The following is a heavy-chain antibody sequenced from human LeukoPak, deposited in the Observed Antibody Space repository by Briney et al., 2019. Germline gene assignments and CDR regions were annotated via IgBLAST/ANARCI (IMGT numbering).Heavy chain of an antibody. Sequence: SGGSLRLSCAASGFTFSNYAMSWVRQAPGKGLEWVSAISGSGGSTYYADSVKGRFTISRDNSKNTLYLQMNSLRAEDTAVYYCAKFAGSRVVVPTYWGQGTLVTVSP. V-gene: IGHV3-23*01. D-gene: IGHD3-22*01. CDR3: AKFAGSRVVVPTY. J-gene: IGHJ4*02. CDR2: ISGSGGST. CDR1: GFTFSNYA.